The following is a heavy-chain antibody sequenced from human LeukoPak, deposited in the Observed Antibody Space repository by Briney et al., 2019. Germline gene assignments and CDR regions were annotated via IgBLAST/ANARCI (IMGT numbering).Heavy chain of an antibody. J-gene: IGHJ3*02. CDR3: ARNPHYYDFWSGYRIGDAFDI. CDR2: IYYSGST. V-gene: IGHV4-59*01. Sequence: SETLSLTCTVSGGSISSYYWSWIRQPPGKGLEWIGYIYYSGSTNYNPSLKSRVTISVDTSKNQFSLKLSSVTAADTAVYYCARNPHYYDFWSGYRIGDAFDIWGQGTMVTVSS. CDR1: GGSISSYY. D-gene: IGHD3-3*01.